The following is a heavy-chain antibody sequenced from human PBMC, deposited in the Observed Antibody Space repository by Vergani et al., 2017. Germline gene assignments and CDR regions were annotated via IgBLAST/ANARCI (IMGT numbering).Heavy chain of an antibody. V-gene: IGHV1-69*06. CDR1: GGTFSSYA. J-gene: IGHJ4*02. CDR3: ARDAKYAWELPGDFDY. Sequence: QVQLVQSGAEVKKPGSSVKVSCKASGGTFSSYAISWVRQAPGQGLEWMGGIIPIFGTANYAQKLQGRVTMTTDTSTSTAYMELRSLRSDDTAVYYCARDAKYAWELPGDFDYWGQGTLVTVSS. D-gene: IGHD1-26*01. CDR2: IIPIFGTA.